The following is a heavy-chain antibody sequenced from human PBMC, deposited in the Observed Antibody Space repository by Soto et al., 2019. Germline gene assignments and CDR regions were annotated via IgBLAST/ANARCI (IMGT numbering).Heavy chain of an antibody. J-gene: IGHJ4*02. V-gene: IGHV3-74*01. D-gene: IGHD2-21*02. CDR2: INSDETIT. Sequence: PGGSLRLSYAASGFTFSNYWMHWVRQGPGKGLVWVSRINSDETITSYADSVKGRFTISRDNAKNTLYLQMSSLRVEDTALYYCVCFECGRTAVVTAMEANGYWGQGTLVTVSS. CDR1: GFTFSNYW. CDR3: VCFECGRTAVVTAMEANGY.